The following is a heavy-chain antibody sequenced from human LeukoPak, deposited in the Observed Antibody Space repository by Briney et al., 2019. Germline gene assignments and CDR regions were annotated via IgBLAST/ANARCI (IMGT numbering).Heavy chain of an antibody. CDR3: ARDPPRYYYDSSGSLDY. J-gene: IGHJ4*02. Sequence: GGSLRLSCAASGFTFSSYSMNWVRQAPGKGLEWVSSISSSSSYIYYADSVKGRFAISRDNAKNSLYLQMNSLRAEDTAVYYCARDPPRYYYDSSGSLDYWGQGTLVTVSS. V-gene: IGHV3-21*01. D-gene: IGHD3-22*01. CDR2: ISSSSSYI. CDR1: GFTFSSYS.